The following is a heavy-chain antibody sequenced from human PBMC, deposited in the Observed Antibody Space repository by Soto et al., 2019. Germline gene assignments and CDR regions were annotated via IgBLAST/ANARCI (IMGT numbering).Heavy chain of an antibody. Sequence: HPGGSLRLSCAASGFTCSSYAMSWVRQAPGKGLEWVSAISGSGGSTYYADSVKGRFTISRDNSKNTLYLQMNSLRAEDTAVYYCANSPILVTPNWFDPWGQGTLVTVSS. CDR1: GFTCSSYA. CDR3: ANSPILVTPNWFDP. J-gene: IGHJ5*02. V-gene: IGHV3-23*01. D-gene: IGHD3-9*01. CDR2: ISGSGGST.